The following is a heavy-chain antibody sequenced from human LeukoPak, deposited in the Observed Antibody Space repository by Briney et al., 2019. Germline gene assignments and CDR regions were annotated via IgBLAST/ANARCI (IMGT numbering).Heavy chain of an antibody. CDR2: ISGSGHRT. CDR3: AKDTWQQLPNCFDY. D-gene: IGHD6-13*01. J-gene: IGHJ4*02. CDR1: GFTFSSYG. Sequence: PGGSLRLSCAASGFTFSSYGVSWVRQAPGKGLEWVSGISGSGHRTYYADSVKGRFTISRDNSKSTLYLQMNSLRAEDTAVYYCAKDTWQQLPNCFDYWGQGTLVTVSS. V-gene: IGHV3-23*01.